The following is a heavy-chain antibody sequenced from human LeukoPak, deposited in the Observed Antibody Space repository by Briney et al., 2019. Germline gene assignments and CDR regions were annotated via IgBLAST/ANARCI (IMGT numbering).Heavy chain of an antibody. D-gene: IGHD3-3*01. J-gene: IGHJ3*02. CDR1: GDSISSGDYY. CDR3: ARSAYLTRFYDFWSGNDAFDI. Sequence: SETLSLTCTVSGDSISSGDYYWSWIRQPAGKGLEWIGRISSSGSTNYNPSLKSRVTISVDTSKNQFSLKLSSVTAADTAVYYCARSAYLTRFYDFWSGNDAFDIWGQGTMVTVSS. V-gene: IGHV4-61*02. CDR2: ISSSGST.